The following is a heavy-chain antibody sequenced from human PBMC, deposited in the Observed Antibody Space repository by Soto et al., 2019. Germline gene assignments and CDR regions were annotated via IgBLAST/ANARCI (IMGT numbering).Heavy chain of an antibody. CDR3: ARESHDILTGPPWVWYFDL. D-gene: IGHD3-9*01. CDR2: INDRGSI. J-gene: IGHJ2*01. Sequence: QVQLQQWGAGPLRPLETLSLTCGVSGGSFSGYYWARIRQSPGKGLEWIGEINDRGSINYNPSLKSRVSISVDTSKNHYSLTLRSVTAADTAVYYCARESHDILTGPPWVWYFDLWGRGTLVTVSS. CDR1: GGSFSGYY. V-gene: IGHV4-34*01.